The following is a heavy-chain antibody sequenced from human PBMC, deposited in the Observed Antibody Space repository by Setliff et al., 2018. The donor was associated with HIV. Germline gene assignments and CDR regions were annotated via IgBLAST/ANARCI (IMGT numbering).Heavy chain of an antibody. CDR1: GYTFSSYG. CDR3: ARDCITIFCVAQYYNYMDV. Sequence: ASVKVSCKASGYTFSSYGISWVRQAPGQGLEWMGWISAYNGDTNYVQKFQGRVTMTTDTSTSTAYMELRSLRSDDTAAYYCARDCITIFCVAQYYNYMDVWGKGTTVTVSS. J-gene: IGHJ6*03. D-gene: IGHD3-3*01. CDR2: ISAYNGDT. V-gene: IGHV1-18*01.